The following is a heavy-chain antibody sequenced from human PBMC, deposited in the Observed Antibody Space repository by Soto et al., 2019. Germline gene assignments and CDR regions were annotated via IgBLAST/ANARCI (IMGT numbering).Heavy chain of an antibody. D-gene: IGHD6-19*01. V-gene: IGHV2-5*01. J-gene: IGHJ3*02. CDR3: AHVTAVVGLGAFDI. Sequence: QITLKESGPTLVKPTQTLTLTCTFSGFSLSTSGVGVGWIRQPPGKALEWLALIYWNDDKRYSPSLKSRLTITMDSFKNQVVLTVTNMDPVDTAIYYCAHVTAVVGLGAFDIWGQGTMVTVSS. CDR1: GFSLSTSGVG. CDR2: IYWNDDK.